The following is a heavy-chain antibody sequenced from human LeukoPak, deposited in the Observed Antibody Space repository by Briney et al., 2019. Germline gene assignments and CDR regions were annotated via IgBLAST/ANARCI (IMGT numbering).Heavy chain of an antibody. CDR2: ISGSGGNT. V-gene: IGHV3-23*01. Sequence: GGTLRLSCAASGFTFSSYGMSWVRQAPGKGLEWVSAISGSGGNTYYADSVKGRFTISRDNAKNSLYLQMNSLRAEDTAVYYCAELGITMIGGVWGKGTTVTISS. D-gene: IGHD3-10*02. CDR3: AELGITMIGGV. J-gene: IGHJ6*04. CDR1: GFTFSSYG.